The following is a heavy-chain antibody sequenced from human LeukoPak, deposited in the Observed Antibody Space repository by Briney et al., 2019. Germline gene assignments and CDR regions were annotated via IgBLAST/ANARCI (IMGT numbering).Heavy chain of an antibody. CDR3: ARASGSSTYNWFDP. J-gene: IGHJ5*02. Sequence: ASVKVSCKTSGYTLSTYYMHWVRQAPGQGLEWMGWINTNTGNPTYAQGFTGRFVFSLDTSVSTAYLQISSLKAEDTAVYYCARASGSSTYNWFDPWGQGTLVTVSS. CDR2: INTNTGNP. D-gene: IGHD1-26*01. V-gene: IGHV7-4-1*02. CDR1: GYTLSTYY.